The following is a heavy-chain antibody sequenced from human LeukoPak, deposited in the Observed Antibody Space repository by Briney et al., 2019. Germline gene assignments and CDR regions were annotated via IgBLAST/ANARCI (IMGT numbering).Heavy chain of an antibody. CDR2: ISGSGGST. Sequence: PGGSLRLSCAASGFTFSSYAVSWVRQAPGKGLEWVSSISGSGGSTYSADSVKGRFTISRDNSKNTLYLQMNSLRAEDTALYYCAKDRSCTNDICHGDFDYWGKGTLVTVS. CDR1: GFTFSSYA. J-gene: IGHJ4*02. V-gene: IGHV3-23*01. CDR3: AKDRSCTNDICHGDFDY. D-gene: IGHD2-8*01.